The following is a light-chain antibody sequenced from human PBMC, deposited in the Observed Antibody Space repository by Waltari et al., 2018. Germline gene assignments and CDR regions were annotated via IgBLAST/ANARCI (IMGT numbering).Light chain of an antibody. Sequence: DIQMTQSPSSLSASVGDRVTITCQASQDIPHFLNWYQQKPGKAPKLLIYDASTLETGVPSRFSGSGSGTDFTFTISSLQPEDIATYYCQQYDNLSSFGPGTKVDIK. CDR3: QQYDNLSS. CDR1: QDIPHF. J-gene: IGKJ3*01. V-gene: IGKV1-33*01. CDR2: DAS.